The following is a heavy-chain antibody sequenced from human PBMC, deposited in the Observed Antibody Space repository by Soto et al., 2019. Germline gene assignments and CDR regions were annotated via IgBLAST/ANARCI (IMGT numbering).Heavy chain of an antibody. CDR2: IYYSGST. D-gene: IGHD3-10*01. V-gene: IGHV4-39*01. Sequence: PSETLSLTCGVSGGSISSSSYYWGWIRQPPGKGLEWIGSIYYSGSTYYNPSLKSRVTISVDTSKNQFSLKLSSVTAADTAVYYCARRGSGSYSDYWGQGTLVTVS. J-gene: IGHJ4*02. CDR1: GGSISSSSYY. CDR3: ARRGSGSYSDY.